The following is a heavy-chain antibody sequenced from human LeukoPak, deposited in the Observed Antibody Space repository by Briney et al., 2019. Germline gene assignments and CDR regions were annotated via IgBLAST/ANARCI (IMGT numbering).Heavy chain of an antibody. V-gene: IGHV4-34*01. CDR1: GGSLSGYY. CDR3: ARAVEMATIFWFDP. J-gene: IGHJ5*02. D-gene: IGHD5-24*01. CDR2: INHSGST. Sequence: PSETLSLTCAVYGGSLSGYYWSWIRQPPGKGLEWIGEINHSGSTNYNPSLKSRVTISVDTSKNQFSLKLSSVTAADTAVYYCARAVEMATIFWFDPWGQGTLVTVSP.